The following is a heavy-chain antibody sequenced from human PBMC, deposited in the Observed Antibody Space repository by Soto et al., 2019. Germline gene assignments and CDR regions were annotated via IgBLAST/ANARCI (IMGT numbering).Heavy chain of an antibody. J-gene: IGHJ6*02. Sequence: QTGGSLRLSCAGSGFTFSYYAMTWVRQAPGKGLEWVSTTRSNGEYTYYGDSAKGRFTVSRDNSKNTLYLEMSSVRAEDTAVYYCAKDSRNVAVSAARVYGMDVWGQGTTVTVSS. D-gene: IGHD2-2*01. CDR1: GFTFSYYA. CDR3: AKDSRNVAVSAARVYGMDV. CDR2: TRSNGEYT. V-gene: IGHV3-23*01.